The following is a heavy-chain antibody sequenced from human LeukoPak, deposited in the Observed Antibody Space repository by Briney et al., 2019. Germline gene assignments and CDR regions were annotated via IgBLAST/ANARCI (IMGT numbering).Heavy chain of an antibody. J-gene: IGHJ4*02. V-gene: IGHV1-3*01. CDR1: GYTFTSYA. Sequence: ASVKVSCKASGYTFTSYAMHWVRQAPGQRLEWMGWINAGNGNTKYSQKFQGRVTITRDTSASTAYMELSSLRSEDTAVYYCARDLWDIVVAGVDTAKGIFDYWGQGTLVTVSS. D-gene: IGHD2-2*01. CDR3: ARDLWDIVVAGVDTAKGIFDY. CDR2: INAGNGNT.